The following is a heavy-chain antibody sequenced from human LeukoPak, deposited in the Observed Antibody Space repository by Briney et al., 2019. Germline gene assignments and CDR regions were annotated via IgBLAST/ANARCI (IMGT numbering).Heavy chain of an antibody. D-gene: IGHD3-10*01. V-gene: IGHV4-61*02. CDR2: IYTSGST. CDR1: GRSISSGSYY. Sequence: SSQTLSLTCTVSGRSISSGSYYWSWIRQPAGKGLEWIGRIYTSGSTNYNPSLKSRVTISVDTSKNQFSLKLSSVTAADTAVYYCGRGADYWGQGTLVTVSS. CDR3: GRGADY. J-gene: IGHJ4*02.